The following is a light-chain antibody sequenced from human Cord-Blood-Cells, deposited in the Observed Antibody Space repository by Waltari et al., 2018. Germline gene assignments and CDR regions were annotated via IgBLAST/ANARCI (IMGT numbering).Light chain of an antibody. CDR3: CSYAGSSTWV. CDR1: SSDVGRYNL. J-gene: IGLJ3*02. V-gene: IGLV2-23*01. Sequence: QSALTQHASVSGSTGQPITISCTGTSSDVGRYNLVPWYQQHPGKAPKLMIYEGSKRPSGVSNRFSGSKSGNTASLTISGLQAEDEADYYCCSYAGSSTWVFGGGTKLTVL. CDR2: EGS.